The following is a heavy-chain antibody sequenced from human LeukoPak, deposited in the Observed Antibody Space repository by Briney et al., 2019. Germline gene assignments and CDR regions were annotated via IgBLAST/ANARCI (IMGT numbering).Heavy chain of an antibody. V-gene: IGHV4-34*01. J-gene: IGHJ4*02. Sequence: SETLSLTCAVYGGSFSGYYWSWIRQPPGKGLEWIGEINHSGSTNYNPSLKSRVTISVDTSKNQFSLKLSSVTAADTAVYYCARGRSYYYGSGSYYTFDYWGQGTLVTVSS. CDR2: INHSGST. CDR1: GGSFSGYY. D-gene: IGHD3-10*01. CDR3: ARGRSYYYGSGSYYTFDY.